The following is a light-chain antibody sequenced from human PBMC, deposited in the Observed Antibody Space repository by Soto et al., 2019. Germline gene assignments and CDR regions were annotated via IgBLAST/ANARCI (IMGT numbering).Light chain of an antibody. V-gene: IGKV1-17*01. Sequence: DIQMTQSPSSLSASIGDRVTITCRASQGARSALAWYQQKPGKAPERLIYAISSLQSGGPSRFSGSGSGTEFTLTLSSPQPEDFETYFCLQHNAYPLTFGGGTKVE. CDR2: AIS. J-gene: IGKJ4*01. CDR1: QGARSA. CDR3: LQHNAYPLT.